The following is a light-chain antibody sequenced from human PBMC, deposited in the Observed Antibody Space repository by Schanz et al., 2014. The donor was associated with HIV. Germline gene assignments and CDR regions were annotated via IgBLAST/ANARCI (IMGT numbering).Light chain of an antibody. CDR1: SSNIGFHY. CDR3: AAWDGSLSVV. CDR2: RDN. V-gene: IGLV1-47*01. Sequence: QSVLTQPPSASGTPGQRVTISCSGSSSNIGFHYVYWYQQLPRAAPKLLISRDNQRPSGVPDRFSGSKSGTSASLAISGLRSEDEADYYCAAWDGSLSVVFGGGTKLTVL. J-gene: IGLJ2*01.